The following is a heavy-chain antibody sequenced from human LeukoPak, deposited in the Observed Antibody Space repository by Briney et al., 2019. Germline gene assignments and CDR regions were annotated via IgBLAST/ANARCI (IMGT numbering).Heavy chain of an antibody. V-gene: IGHV4-34*01. J-gene: IGHJ4*02. CDR2: INHSGST. CDR3: ARHGMIAAGRY. CDR1: GDSISSGGYY. D-gene: IGHD6-13*01. Sequence: SETLSLTCVVSGDSISSGGYYWSWIRQPPGKGLEWIGEINHSGSTNYNPSLKSRVTISVDTSKNQFSLKLSSVTAADTAVYYCARHGMIAAGRYWGQGTLVTVSS.